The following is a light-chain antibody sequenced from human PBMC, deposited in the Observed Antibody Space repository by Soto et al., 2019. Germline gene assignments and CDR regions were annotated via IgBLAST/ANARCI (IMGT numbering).Light chain of an antibody. CDR3: QQGSTCPPRS. CDR1: QSVGSY. V-gene: IGKV3-11*02. J-gene: IGKJ4*01. CDR2: DAS. Sequence: EIVVTQSPATLSLSPGERATLSCRTSQSVGSYLAWYQKKPGKAPRLLIYDASNRATGIPARFSGRGSGRDFTLTSRSLEPEDVEVYDCQQGSTCPPRSFGGGTQVDIK.